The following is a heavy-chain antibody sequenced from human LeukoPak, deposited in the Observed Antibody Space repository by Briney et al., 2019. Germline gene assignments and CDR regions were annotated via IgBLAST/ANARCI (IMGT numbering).Heavy chain of an antibody. J-gene: IGHJ4*02. V-gene: IGHV4-34*01. D-gene: IGHD3-16*02. CDR2: INHSGST. Sequence: SETLSLTCAVYGGSFSGYYWSWIRQPPGKGLEWIGEINHSGSTNYNPSLKSRVTISVDTSKNQFSLRLSSVTAADTAVYYCASPPSELLRLGELSLIYWGQGTLVTVSS. CDR1: GGSFSGYY. CDR3: ASPPSELLRLGELSLIY.